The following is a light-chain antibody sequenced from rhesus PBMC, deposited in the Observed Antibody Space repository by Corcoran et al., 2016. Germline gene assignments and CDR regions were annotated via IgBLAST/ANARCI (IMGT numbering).Light chain of an antibody. CDR3: QEYSSRPQA. V-gene: IGKV1-25*01. CDR1: QAINNN. J-gene: IGKJ1*01. CDR2: QAP. Sequence: DIQMTQSPSSLSASVGDRVTITCQASQAINNNLAWYQEKPGKAPKLLIYQAPTLQSGVPSMFSGSGSGTYFNLTISSLQSEDFAIYYCQEYSSRPQAFGQGTKVEIK.